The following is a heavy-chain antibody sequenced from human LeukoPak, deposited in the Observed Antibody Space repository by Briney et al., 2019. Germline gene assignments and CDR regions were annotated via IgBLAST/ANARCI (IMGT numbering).Heavy chain of an antibody. Sequence: SETLSLTCAVYGGSFSGYYWSWIRQHPGKGLEWIGYIYYSGSTYYNPSLKSRVTISVDTSKNQFSLKLSSVTAADTAVYYCARGPPLHSYGYLDYFDYWGQGTLVTVSS. CDR1: GGSFSGYY. J-gene: IGHJ4*02. CDR2: IYYSGST. D-gene: IGHD5-18*01. CDR3: ARGPPLHSYGYLDYFDY. V-gene: IGHV4-31*11.